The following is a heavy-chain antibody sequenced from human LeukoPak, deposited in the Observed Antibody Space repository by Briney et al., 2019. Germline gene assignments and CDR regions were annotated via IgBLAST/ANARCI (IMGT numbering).Heavy chain of an antibody. J-gene: IGHJ4*02. CDR3: ARVSGGWNYFFDY. D-gene: IGHD1-7*01. V-gene: IGHV4-59*01. CDR2: IYYSGST. CDR1: GGSFSGYY. Sequence: PSETLSLTCAVYGGSFSGYYWSWIRQPPGKGLEWIGYIYYSGSTNYNPSLKSRVTISVDTSKNQFSLKLSSVTAADTAVYYCARVSGGWNYFFDYWGQGTLVTVSS.